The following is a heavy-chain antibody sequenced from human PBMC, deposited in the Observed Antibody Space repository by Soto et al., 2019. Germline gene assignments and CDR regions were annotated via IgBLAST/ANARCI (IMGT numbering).Heavy chain of an antibody. CDR2: IYYSGTT. CDR3: ARGGGSSNWYFDL. J-gene: IGHJ2*01. D-gene: IGHD6-6*01. V-gene: IGHV4-59*01. Sequence: QVQLQESGPGLVKPSETLSLTCTVSGGSISSYYWSWIRQPPGKGLEWIGYIYYSGTTNYNPSLKSRVTISVDTSKNQFSLKLSSVTAADTAIYYCARGGGSSNWYFDLWGRDTLVTVSS. CDR1: GGSISSYY.